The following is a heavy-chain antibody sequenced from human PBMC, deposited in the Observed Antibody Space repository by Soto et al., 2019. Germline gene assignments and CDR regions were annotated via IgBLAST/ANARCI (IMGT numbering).Heavy chain of an antibody. J-gene: IGHJ6*02. D-gene: IGHD2-2*02. Sequence: GGSLRLSCAASGFTFSSYSMNWVRQAPGKGLEWVSSISSSSSYIYYADSVKGRFTISRDNAKNSLYLQMNSLRAEDTAVYYCARDYCSSTSCYSDAYYYGMDVWGRGTTVTVSS. CDR2: ISSSSSYI. CDR3: ARDYCSSTSCYSDAYYYGMDV. V-gene: IGHV3-21*01. CDR1: GFTFSSYS.